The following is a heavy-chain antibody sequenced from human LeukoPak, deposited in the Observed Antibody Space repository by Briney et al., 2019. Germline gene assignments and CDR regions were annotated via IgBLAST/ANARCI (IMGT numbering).Heavy chain of an antibody. V-gene: IGHV4-39*01. CDR2: IYYSGST. CDR3: ARLMTHYFDY. J-gene: IGHJ4*02. D-gene: IGHD2-21*02. CDR1: GGSISSSTYY. Sequence: SETLSLTCTVSGGSISSSTYYWGWIRQPPGKGLEWIGSIYYSGSTSYNPSLKSRVTISVDTSKNQFSLRLSSVTAADTAVYYCARLMTHYFDYWGQGTLVTVSS.